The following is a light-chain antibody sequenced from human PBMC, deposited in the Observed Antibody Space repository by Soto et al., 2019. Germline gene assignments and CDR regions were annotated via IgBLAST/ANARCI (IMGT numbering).Light chain of an antibody. CDR3: NSYTSSSTHV. V-gene: IGLV2-14*01. Sequence: QSALTQPASVSGSPGQSITISCTGSSSDVGGHNHVSWYQQHPGKAPKLIIYEVGNRPSGVSNRFSGSKSGNTASLTISGFQAYDEADYYCNSYTSSSTHVFGTGTKLTVL. J-gene: IGLJ1*01. CDR1: SSDVGGHNH. CDR2: EVG.